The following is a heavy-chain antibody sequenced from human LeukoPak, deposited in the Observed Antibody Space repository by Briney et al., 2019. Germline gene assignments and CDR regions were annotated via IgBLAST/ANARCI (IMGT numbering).Heavy chain of an antibody. V-gene: IGHV1-8*01. CDR1: GYTFTSYD. D-gene: IGHD3-16*01. J-gene: IGHJ5*02. CDR3: ARDRLMGYNWFDP. CDR2: MNPNSGNT. Sequence: GASVKVSCKASGYTFTSYDINWVRQATRQGLEWMGWMNPNSGNTGYAQKFQGRVTMTRNTSISTAYMELSSLRSEDTAVYYCARDRLMGYNWFDPWGQGTLVTVSS.